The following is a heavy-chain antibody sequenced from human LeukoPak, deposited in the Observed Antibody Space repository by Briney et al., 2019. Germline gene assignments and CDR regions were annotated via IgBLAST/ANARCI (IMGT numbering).Heavy chain of an antibody. V-gene: IGHV3-21*01. CDR1: GFTFLNYT. J-gene: IGHJ4*02. Sequence: GGSLRLSCTASGFTFLNYTMNWVRQAPGKGLEWVSSISSSSSYIYYADSVKGRFTISRDNAKNSLYLQMNSLRAEDTAVYYCARDFGLQLVQTVAFDYWGQGTLVTVSS. CDR3: ARDFGLQLVQTVAFDY. CDR2: ISSSSSYI. D-gene: IGHD5-24*01.